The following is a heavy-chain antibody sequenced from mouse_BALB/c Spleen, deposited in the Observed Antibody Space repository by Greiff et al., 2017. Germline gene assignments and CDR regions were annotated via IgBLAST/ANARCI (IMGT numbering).Heavy chain of an antibody. V-gene: IGHV1-54*01. CDR1: GYAFTNYL. CDR3: ARLGQAMDY. D-gene: IGHD4-1*01. J-gene: IGHJ4*01. CDR2: INPGSGGT. Sequence: VQLQQSGAELVRPGTSVKVSCKASGYAFTNYLIEWVKQRPGQGLEWIGVINPGSGGTNYNEKFKGKATLTADKSSSTAYMQLSSLTSDDSAVYFCARLGQAMDYWGQGTSVTVSS.